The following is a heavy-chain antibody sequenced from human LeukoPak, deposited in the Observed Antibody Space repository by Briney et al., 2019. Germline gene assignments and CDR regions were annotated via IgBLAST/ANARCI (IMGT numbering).Heavy chain of an antibody. CDR3: ARWGGTRQFYFDY. J-gene: IGHJ4*02. CDR1: GFSLSNYG. CDR2: INYDGSNR. D-gene: IGHD3-16*01. Sequence: GGSLRLSCAASGFSLSNYGLHWVRQGPGKGLEWLAVINYDGSNRYYADSVKGRFTISKDSSENTLYPQMNSLRADDTAMYYCARWGGTRQFYFDYWGQGTLATVSS. V-gene: IGHV3-33*01.